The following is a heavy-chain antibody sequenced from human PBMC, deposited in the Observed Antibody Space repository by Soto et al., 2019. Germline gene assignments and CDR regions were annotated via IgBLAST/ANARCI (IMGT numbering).Heavy chain of an antibody. Sequence: HLVQSGPEVKKPGASITVSCKTSGDTFTNFGLSWVRQAPGQGLEWMGWIATYNSNRNYAQKFQGRLTLTTDISTSTAYMELKSLRYDDTAVYYCATVLRGVVNWFDPWGQGTLVTVSS. CDR1: GDTFTNFG. J-gene: IGHJ5*02. CDR3: ATVLRGVVNWFDP. D-gene: IGHD3-10*01. CDR2: IATYNSNR. V-gene: IGHV1-18*01.